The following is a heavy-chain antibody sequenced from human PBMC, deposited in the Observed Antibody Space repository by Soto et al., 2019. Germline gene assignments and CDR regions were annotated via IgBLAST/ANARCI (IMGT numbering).Heavy chain of an antibody. J-gene: IGHJ4*02. V-gene: IGHV4-4*02. Sequence: SETLSLTCAVSGGSFTSNNWWTWVRQPPGQGLEWIGEIYRTGSTNYNPSLKSRVTISLDKSENQFSLKVASLTAADTAVYYCESRDPGTSVDYWGQGTLVTVSS. D-gene: IGHD1-7*01. CDR2: IYRTGST. CDR3: ESRDPGTSVDY. CDR1: GGSFTSNNW.